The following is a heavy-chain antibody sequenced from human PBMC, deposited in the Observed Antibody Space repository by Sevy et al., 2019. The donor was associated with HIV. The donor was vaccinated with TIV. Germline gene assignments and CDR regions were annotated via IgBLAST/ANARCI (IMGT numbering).Heavy chain of an antibody. CDR3: AKDGGYDALTEGDWFDP. J-gene: IGHJ5*02. CDR2: ISDSGGRI. D-gene: IGHD3-22*01. Sequence: GGSLRLSCAASGFTFSSYAMSWVRQGPGKGLEWVSTISDSGGRIYYTDSVKGRFTISRDNSKNTRYLQMDILRAEDTAIYYCAKDGGYDALTEGDWFDPWGQGTLVTVSS. CDR1: GFTFSSYA. V-gene: IGHV3-23*01.